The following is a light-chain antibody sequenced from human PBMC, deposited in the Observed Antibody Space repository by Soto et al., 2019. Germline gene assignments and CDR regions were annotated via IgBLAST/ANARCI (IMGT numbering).Light chain of an antibody. CDR3: AAWDDSLNGHV. CDR2: SNN. J-gene: IGLJ1*01. Sequence: QSVLTQPPSASGTPGQRVTISCSGSSSNIGSNTVSWYQQLPGTAPKLLIYSNNQRPSGVPDRFSGSKSGTSASLAISGLQSEDEADYYCAAWDDSLNGHVFGTGTKLTVL. V-gene: IGLV1-44*01. CDR1: SSNIGSNT.